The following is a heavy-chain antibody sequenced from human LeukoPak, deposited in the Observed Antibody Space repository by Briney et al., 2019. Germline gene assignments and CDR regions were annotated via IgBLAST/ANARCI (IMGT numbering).Heavy chain of an antibody. CDR2: ISGSGGST. Sequence: GGSLRLPRAASGFTFSSYAMSWVRRAPGKGLEWVSAISGSGGSTYYADSVKGRFTISRDNSKNTLYLQMNSLRAEDTAVYYCAKARAAGLRYYFDYWGQGTLVTVSS. CDR3: AKARAAGLRYYFDY. V-gene: IGHV3-23*01. D-gene: IGHD6-13*01. J-gene: IGHJ4*02. CDR1: GFTFSSYA.